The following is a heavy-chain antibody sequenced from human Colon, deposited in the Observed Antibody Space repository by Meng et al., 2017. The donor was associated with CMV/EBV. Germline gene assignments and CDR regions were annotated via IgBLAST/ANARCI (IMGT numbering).Heavy chain of an antibody. Sequence: SGFTFRSYGMHWLRQAPGKGLEWVAFRRYDGSKTFNAESVKGRFNISRDNSKNTVFVQMNSLRRDDTAMYYCARDVGRSASKRWFDPWGPGTLVTVSS. CDR1: GFTFRSYG. D-gene: IGHD3-3*01. V-gene: IGHV3-30*02. CDR2: RRYDGSKT. J-gene: IGHJ5*02. CDR3: ARDVGRSASKRWFDP.